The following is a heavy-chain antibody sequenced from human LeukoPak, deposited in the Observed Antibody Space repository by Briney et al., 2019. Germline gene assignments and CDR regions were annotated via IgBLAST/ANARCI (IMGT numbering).Heavy chain of an antibody. Sequence: GSLGLSCAASGFTFSSYGMHWVRQAPGKGLEWVAVIWYDGSNKYYADSVKGRFTISRDNSKNTLYLQMNSLRAEDTAVYYCAKGYGSGSYYHLFDYWGQGTLVTVSS. D-gene: IGHD3-10*01. V-gene: IGHV3-33*06. J-gene: IGHJ4*02. CDR3: AKGYGSGSYYHLFDY. CDR1: GFTFSSYG. CDR2: IWYDGSNK.